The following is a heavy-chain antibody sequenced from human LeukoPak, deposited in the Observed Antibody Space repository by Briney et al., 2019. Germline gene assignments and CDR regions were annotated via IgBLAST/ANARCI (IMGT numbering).Heavy chain of an antibody. Sequence: SETLSLTCTVSGGSISSYYWSWIRQPAGKGLEWIGRIYTSGSTNYNPSLKSRVTMSVDTSKNQFSLKLSSVTAADTAVYYCARDRLWGRNWNDANSDAFDLWGQGTMVTVS. CDR1: GGSISSYY. CDR2: IYTSGST. J-gene: IGHJ3*01. V-gene: IGHV4-4*07. CDR3: ARDRLWGRNWNDANSDAFDL. D-gene: IGHD1-20*01.